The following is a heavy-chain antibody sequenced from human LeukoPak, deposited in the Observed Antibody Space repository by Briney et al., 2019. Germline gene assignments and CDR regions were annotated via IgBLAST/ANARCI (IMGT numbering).Heavy chain of an antibody. CDR1: GVSISSSTDY. CDR2: IFYSGRT. V-gene: IGHV4-39*07. D-gene: IGHD6-13*01. Sequence: SETLSLTCTVSGVSISSSTDYWVWIRQPPGKGLEWIGSIFYSGRTFYNASLKSRVTISVDTSKNHFSLKLSSVTAADTAVYYCARHGSVYSSSWFDPWGQGTLVTVSS. J-gene: IGHJ5*02. CDR3: ARHGSVYSSSWFDP.